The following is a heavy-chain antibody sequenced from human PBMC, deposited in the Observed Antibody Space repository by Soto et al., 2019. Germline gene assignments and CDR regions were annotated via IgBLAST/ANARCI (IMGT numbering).Heavy chain of an antibody. CDR3: ARDPPVGELRYYYYYYGMDV. CDR1: GYTFTSYY. D-gene: IGHD3-10*01. CDR2: INPSGGST. J-gene: IGHJ6*02. V-gene: IGHV1-46*03. Sequence: VASVKVSCKASGYTFTSYYMHWVRQAPGQGLEWMGIINPSGGSTSYAQKFQGRVTMTRDTSTSTVYMELSSLRSEDTAVYYCARDPPVGELRYYYYYYGMDVWGQGTTVTVSS.